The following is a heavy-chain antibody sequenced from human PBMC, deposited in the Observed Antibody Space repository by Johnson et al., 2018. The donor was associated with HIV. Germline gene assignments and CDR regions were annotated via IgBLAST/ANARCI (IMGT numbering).Heavy chain of an antibody. J-gene: IGHJ3*01. CDR2: ISSTGTTI. CDR3: ARNRPVSYGYRGAFDF. Sequence: VRLVESGGGLVKPGGSLRLSCAASGFTFSDYYMSWIRQAPGKGLDWVSYISSTGTTIYYADSVKGRFTISRDNAMKSLYLQINSLRAEDTAVYYCARNRPVSYGYRGAFDFWGQGTMVTVSS. CDR1: GFTFSDYY. V-gene: IGHV3-11*04. D-gene: IGHD5-18*01.